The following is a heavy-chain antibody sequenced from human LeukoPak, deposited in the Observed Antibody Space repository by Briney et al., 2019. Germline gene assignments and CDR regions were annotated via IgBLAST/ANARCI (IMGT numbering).Heavy chain of an antibody. Sequence: GGSLRLSCAASGFPFSSYSMTWVRQAPGKGLEWVANIKEDGSVKNYVDSVKGRFTISRDNAKNSLFLQMNSLRAEDTAVYYCARERYGNYNWGQGTLVTVSS. V-gene: IGHV3-7*03. CDR3: ARERYGNYN. J-gene: IGHJ4*02. CDR2: IKEDGSVK. D-gene: IGHD4-11*01. CDR1: GFPFSSYS.